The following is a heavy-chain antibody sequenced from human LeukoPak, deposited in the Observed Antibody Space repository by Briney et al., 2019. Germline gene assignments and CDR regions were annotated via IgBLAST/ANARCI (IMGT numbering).Heavy chain of an antibody. CDR1: GFTFSSYA. V-gene: IGHV3-23*01. Sequence: GGSLRLSCAASGFTFSSYAMSWVRQAPGKGLEWVSVNSGSGGSTYYADSVRGRFTISRDNSKNTLYLQMHSLRAEDTAVYYCASGTTMVQGVIFAYWGQGTLVTVSS. CDR2: NSGSGGST. D-gene: IGHD3-10*01. CDR3: ASGTTMVQGVIFAY. J-gene: IGHJ4*02.